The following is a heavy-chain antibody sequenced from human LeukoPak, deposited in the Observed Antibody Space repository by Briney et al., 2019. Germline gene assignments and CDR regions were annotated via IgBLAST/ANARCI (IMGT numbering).Heavy chain of an antibody. J-gene: IGHJ4*02. V-gene: IGHV3-23*01. CDR3: AKDALKYYYDSSGYYYFDY. CDR1: GSTFSSYA. CDR2: ISGSGGST. D-gene: IGHD3-22*01. Sequence: GGSLRLSCAASGSTFSSYAMSWVRQAPGKGLEWVSAISGSGGSTYYADSVKGRFTISRDNSKNTLYLQMNSLRAEDTAVYYCAKDALKYYYDSSGYYYFDYWGQGTLVTVSS.